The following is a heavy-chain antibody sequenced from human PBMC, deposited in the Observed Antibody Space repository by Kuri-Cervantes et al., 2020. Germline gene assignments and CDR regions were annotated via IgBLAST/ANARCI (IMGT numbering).Heavy chain of an antibody. Sequence: GESLKISCAASEFTFSNAWMSWVRQAPGKGLEWVANIKQDGSEKYYVDSVKGRFTISRDNAKNSLYLQMNSLRVEDTAVYYCARDRVGGYSYGPAPYWGQGTLVTVSS. J-gene: IGHJ4*02. CDR2: IKQDGSEK. CDR3: ARDRVGGYSYGPAPY. CDR1: EFTFSNAW. D-gene: IGHD5-18*01. V-gene: IGHV3-7*04.